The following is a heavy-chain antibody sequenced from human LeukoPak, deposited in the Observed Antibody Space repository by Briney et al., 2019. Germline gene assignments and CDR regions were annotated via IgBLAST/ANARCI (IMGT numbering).Heavy chain of an antibody. D-gene: IGHD3-22*01. V-gene: IGHV3-48*03. CDR2: ISSSGSTI. CDR3: ARGRPDSSGYPFDY. Sequence: GGSLRLSCAASGFTFSSYEMNWVRQAPGKGLEWVSYISSSGSTIYYADSVKGRFTISRDNAKNSLHLQMNSLRAEDTAVYYCARGRPDSSGYPFDYWGQGTLVTVSS. J-gene: IGHJ4*02. CDR1: GFTFSSYE.